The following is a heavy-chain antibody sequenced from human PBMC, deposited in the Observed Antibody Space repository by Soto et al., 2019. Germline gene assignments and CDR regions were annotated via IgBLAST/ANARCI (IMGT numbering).Heavy chain of an antibody. D-gene: IGHD5-12*01. V-gene: IGHV3-30*03. Sequence: QVQLVESGGGVVQPGRSLRLSCAASGLTFRIYGMHWVRQAPGKGLEWVAVISYDESNKYYADSVKGRFTISRDNSKNTVYLQMNSLRVEDTAVYYCASPGYSGYDHRSYFVYWGQGTLVTVSS. CDR3: ASPGYSGYDHRSYFVY. CDR1: GLTFRIYG. J-gene: IGHJ4*02. CDR2: ISYDESNK.